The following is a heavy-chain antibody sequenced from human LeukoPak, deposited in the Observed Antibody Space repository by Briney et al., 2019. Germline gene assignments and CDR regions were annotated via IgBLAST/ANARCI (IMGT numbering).Heavy chain of an antibody. CDR2: IGFAGDT. CDR1: GFTFSNYD. J-gene: IGHJ4*02. CDR3: ARGADAAYDY. Sequence: GGSLRLSCAASGFTFSNYDMHWVRQTIGKGLEWVSIIGFAGDTYYPGSVRDRFTISRENAKNSLYLQMNSLRVEDTALYFCARGADAAYDYWGQGTLVTVSS. D-gene: IGHD1-26*01. V-gene: IGHV3-13*04.